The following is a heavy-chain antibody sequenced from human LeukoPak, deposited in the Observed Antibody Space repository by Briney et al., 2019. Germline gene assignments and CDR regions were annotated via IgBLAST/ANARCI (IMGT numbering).Heavy chain of an antibody. CDR3: AKDRRIAAAGTLDY. CDR1: GFTFDDYA. V-gene: IGHV3-9*01. D-gene: IGHD6-13*01. Sequence: GGSLRLSCAASGFTFDDYAMHWVRQAPGKGLEWVSGISWNSGSIGYADSVEGRFTISRDNAKNSLYLQMNSLRAEDTALYYCAKDRRIAAAGTLDYWGQGTPVTVSS. J-gene: IGHJ4*02. CDR2: ISWNSGSI.